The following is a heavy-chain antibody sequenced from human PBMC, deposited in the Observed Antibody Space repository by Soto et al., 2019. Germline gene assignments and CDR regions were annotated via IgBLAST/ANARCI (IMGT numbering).Heavy chain of an antibody. V-gene: IGHV1-58*02. CDR3: AAFDPGPMGFDP. D-gene: IGHD3-9*01. J-gene: IGHJ5*02. CDR2: IVVGSGNT. Sequence: GASVKVSCKASGYTFTSYYMQWVRQARGQRLEWIGKIVVGSGNTNYAQKFQERVTITRDMSTSTAYMELSSLRSEDTAFYYCAAFDPGPMGFDPWGQGTLVTVSS. CDR1: GYTFTSYY.